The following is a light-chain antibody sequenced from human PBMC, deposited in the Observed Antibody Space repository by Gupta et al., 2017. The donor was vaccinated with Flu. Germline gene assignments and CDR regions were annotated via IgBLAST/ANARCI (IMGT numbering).Light chain of an antibody. J-gene: IGLJ2*01. CDR2: EVS. Sequence: QSALTPPAPVSGSPGQSITISCTGTSSDVGGYNYVSWYQQHPGKAPKLMIYEVSNRPSGVSNRFSGSKSGNTASLTISGLQAEDEADYYCSSYTSSSHVVFGGGTKLTVL. CDR3: SSYTSSSHVV. CDR1: SSDVGGYNY. V-gene: IGLV2-14*01.